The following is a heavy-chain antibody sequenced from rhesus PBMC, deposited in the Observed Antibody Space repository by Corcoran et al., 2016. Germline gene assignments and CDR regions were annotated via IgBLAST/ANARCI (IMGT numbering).Heavy chain of an antibody. CDR1: GFTFSSYA. D-gene: IGHD2-33*01. J-gene: IGHJ3*01. Sequence: EVQLVETGGGLVQPGGSLRLSCAASGFTFSSYAMQWVRQAPGKGLEWISAINSGGGRTTYADSSTGRFTISRNNSQNTLSLQMNSLRAGDTAVYYFAKFGVAASPGVFDFWGQGLRVTVSS. CDR3: AKFGVAASPGVFDF. V-gene: IGHV3-103*01. CDR2: INSGGGRT.